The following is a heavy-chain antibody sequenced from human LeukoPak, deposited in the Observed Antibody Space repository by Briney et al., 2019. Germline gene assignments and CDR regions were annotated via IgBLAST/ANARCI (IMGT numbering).Heavy chain of an antibody. Sequence: GESLKISCKGFGYSFTNYWISWVRQMPGKGLEWMGRINPSDSYTNYNPSFQGHVTFSVDKSIATAYLQWTTLKASDTAMYYCARGGWLDDYWGQGTLVTVSS. J-gene: IGHJ4*02. V-gene: IGHV5-10-1*01. CDR2: INPSDSYT. D-gene: IGHD6-19*01. CDR3: ARGGWLDDY. CDR1: GYSFTNYW.